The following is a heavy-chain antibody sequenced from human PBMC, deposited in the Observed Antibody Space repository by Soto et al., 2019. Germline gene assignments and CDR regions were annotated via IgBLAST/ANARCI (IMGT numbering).Heavy chain of an antibody. CDR2: ISSSSSTI. Sequence: GGSLRLSCAASGFTFSDYYMRWIRQAPGKGLEWVSYISSSSSTIYYADSVKGRFTISRDNAKNSLYLQMNSLRAEDTAVYYCARDNEEWFGELGYYYYYMDVWGKGATVTVSS. D-gene: IGHD3-10*01. CDR3: ARDNEEWFGELGYYYYYMDV. CDR1: GFTFSDYY. J-gene: IGHJ6*03. V-gene: IGHV3-11*04.